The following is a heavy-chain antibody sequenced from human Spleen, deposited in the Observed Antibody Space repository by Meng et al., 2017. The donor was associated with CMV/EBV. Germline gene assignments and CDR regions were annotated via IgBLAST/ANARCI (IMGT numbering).Heavy chain of an antibody. CDR1: GFTFSSYA. CDR3: AKDSGYLGEP. D-gene: IGHD3-10*01. V-gene: IGHV3-23*03. Sequence: LSCAASGFTFSSYAISWVRQAPGKGLEWVSLIYSGGSTTYYADSVKGRFTISRDNSKNTLYLQMNSLRAEDTAVYYCAKDSGYLGEPWGQGTLVTASS. CDR2: IYSGGSTT. J-gene: IGHJ4*02.